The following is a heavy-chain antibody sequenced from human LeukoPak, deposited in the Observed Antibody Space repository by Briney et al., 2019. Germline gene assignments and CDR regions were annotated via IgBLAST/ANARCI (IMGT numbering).Heavy chain of an antibody. J-gene: IGHJ4*02. CDR3: TTDRGEGKVDTEY. CDR2: IKSKTDGGTT. CDR1: GFTFSNAW. Sequence: GGSLRLSCAASGFTFSNAWMSWVRQAPGKGLEWVGRIKSKTDGGTTDYAAPVKGRFTISRDDSKNTLYLQMNSLKTEDTAVYYCTTDRGEGKVDTEYWGQGTLVTVSS. D-gene: IGHD5-18*01. V-gene: IGHV3-15*01.